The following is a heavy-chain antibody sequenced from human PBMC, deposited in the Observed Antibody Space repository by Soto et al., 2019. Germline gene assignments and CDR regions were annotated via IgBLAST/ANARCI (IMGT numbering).Heavy chain of an antibody. Sequence: EVQLVESGGVVVQPGGSLRLSCAASGFTFDDYTMHWVRQAPGKGLEWVSLISWDGGSTYYADSVKGQFTISRDNSKNSLYLQMNSLRTEDTALYYCAKDIGGNGDYWGQGTLVTVSS. J-gene: IGHJ4*02. D-gene: IGHD3-16*01. CDR2: ISWDGGST. V-gene: IGHV3-43*01. CDR3: AKDIGGNGDY. CDR1: GFTFDDYT.